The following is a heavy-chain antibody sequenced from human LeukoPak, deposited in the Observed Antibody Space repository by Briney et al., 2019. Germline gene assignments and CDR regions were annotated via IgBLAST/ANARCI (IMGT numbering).Heavy chain of an antibody. CDR3: AKTKYYYDSSGHYYDY. J-gene: IGHJ4*02. D-gene: IGHD3-22*01. CDR2: IWYDGSNK. Sequence: PGGSLRLSCAASGFTFSSYGMHWVRQAPGKGLEWVAVIWYDGSNKYYADSVKGRFTISRDNSKNTLYLQMNSLRAEDTAVYYCAKTKYYYDSSGHYYDYWGQGTLVTVSS. V-gene: IGHV3-33*06. CDR1: GFTFSSYG.